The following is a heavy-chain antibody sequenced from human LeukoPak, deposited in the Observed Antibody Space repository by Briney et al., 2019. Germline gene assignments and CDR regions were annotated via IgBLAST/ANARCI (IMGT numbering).Heavy chain of an antibody. CDR2: INPSGGST. D-gene: IGHD4-17*01. CDR1: GYTFTTYY. J-gene: IGHJ4*02. Sequence: GASVKVSCXASGYTFTTYYMHWVRQAPGQGLEWMGIINPSGGSTTYAQKFQGRVTMTRDTSTSTVYMELSSLRSEDTAVYYCARGYGDYGLFYYFDYWGQGTLVTVSS. CDR3: ARGYGDYGLFYYFDY. V-gene: IGHV1-46*01.